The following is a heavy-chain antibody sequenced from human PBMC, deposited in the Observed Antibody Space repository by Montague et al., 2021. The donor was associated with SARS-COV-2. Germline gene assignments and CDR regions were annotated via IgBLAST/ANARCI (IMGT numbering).Heavy chain of an antibody. V-gene: IGHV3-23*01. J-gene: IGHJ3*02. CDR3: ARGGGSGSYYGAFDI. CDR2: ISGSGGST. Sequence: SLRLSCAASGFTFSSYAMSWVRQAPGKGLEWVSAISGSGGSTYYADSVKGRFTISRDNSKNTLYLQMNSLRAEDTAVYYCARGGGSGSYYGAFDIWGQGTMVTVSS. D-gene: IGHD3-10*01. CDR1: GFTFSSYA.